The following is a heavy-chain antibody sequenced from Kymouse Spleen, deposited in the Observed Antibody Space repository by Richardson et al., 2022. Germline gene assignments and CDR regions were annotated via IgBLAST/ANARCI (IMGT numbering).Heavy chain of an antibody. D-gene: IGHD1-7*01. Sequence: EVQLVESGGGLVQPGRSLRLSCAASGFTFDDYAMHWVRQAPGKGLEWVSGISWNSGSIGYADSVKGRFTISRDNAKNSLYLQMNSLRAEDTALYYCAKDRGGTTFFDYWGQGTLVTVSS. CDR3: AKDRGGTTFFDY. CDR2: ISWNSGSI. V-gene: IGHV3-9*01. J-gene: IGHJ4*02. CDR1: GFTFDDYA.